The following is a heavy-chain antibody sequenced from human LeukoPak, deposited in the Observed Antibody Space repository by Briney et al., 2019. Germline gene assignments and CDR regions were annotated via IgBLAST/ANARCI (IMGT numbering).Heavy chain of an antibody. Sequence: GRSLRLSCAASGFTFSSYGMHWVRQAPGKGLEWVAVITNDGSNKYYADSVKGRFTISRDNSKNTLYLQMNSLRAEDTAVYYCAKDLVRDCSGGSCYGIDYWGQGTLVTVSS. CDR2: ITNDGSNK. D-gene: IGHD2-15*01. CDR1: GFTFSSYG. J-gene: IGHJ4*02. V-gene: IGHV3-30*18. CDR3: AKDLVRDCSGGSCYGIDY.